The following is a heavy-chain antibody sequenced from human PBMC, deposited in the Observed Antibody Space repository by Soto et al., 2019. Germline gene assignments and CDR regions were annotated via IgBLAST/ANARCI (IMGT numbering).Heavy chain of an antibody. D-gene: IGHD1-7*01. J-gene: IGHJ3*02. V-gene: IGHV4-31*03. CDR3: ATVRSELHDAFDI. Sequence: QVQLQESGPGLVKPSQTLSLTCTVSGGSISTGGYYWSWIRQHPGRGREWIGYIYHSGMTFSNPSLLSRVAISIDTSENQFSLKLSSVTAAETAVYYCATVRSELHDAFDIWGHGTMVSVSS. CDR1: GGSISTGGYY. CDR2: IYHSGMT.